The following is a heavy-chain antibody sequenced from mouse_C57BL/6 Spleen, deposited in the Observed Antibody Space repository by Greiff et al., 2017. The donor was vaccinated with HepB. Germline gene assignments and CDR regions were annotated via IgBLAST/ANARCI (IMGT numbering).Heavy chain of an antibody. Sequence: QVQLQQSGAELMKPGASVKLSCKATGYTFTGYWIEWVKQRPGHGLEWIGEILPGSGSTNYNEKFKGKATFTADKSSNTAYMQLSSLTTEDSAIYYCARRRGNYAMDYWGQGTSVTVSS. CDR2: ILPGSGST. CDR1: GYTFTGYW. V-gene: IGHV1-9*01. CDR3: ARRRGNYAMDY. D-gene: IGHD3-3*01. J-gene: IGHJ4*01.